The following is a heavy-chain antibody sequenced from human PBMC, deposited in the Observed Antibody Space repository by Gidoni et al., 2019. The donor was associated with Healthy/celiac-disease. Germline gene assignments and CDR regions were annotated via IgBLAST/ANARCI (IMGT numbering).Heavy chain of an antibody. CDR2: ISYDGSNK. D-gene: IGHD1-26*01. V-gene: IGHV3-30*18. CDR1: GFTFSSYG. CDR3: AKRLGSYFPLDY. J-gene: IGHJ4*02. Sequence: QVQLVESGGGGVQPGRSLRLSCAASGFTFSSYGMHWVRQAPGKGLEWVAVISYDGSNKYYADSVKGRFTISRDNSKNTLYLQMNSLRAEDTAVYYCAKRLGSYFPLDYWGQGTLVTVSS.